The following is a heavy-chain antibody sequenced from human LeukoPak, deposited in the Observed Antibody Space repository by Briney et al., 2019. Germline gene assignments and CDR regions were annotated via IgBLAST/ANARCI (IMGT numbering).Heavy chain of an antibody. Sequence: GASVKASCKASGYTFTGYYIHWVRQAPGQGLEWMGWINPNSGGTNYAQKFQGRVTMTRDTSISTAYMELSRLRSDDTAVYYCARVHRRIAAAGTGYYFDYWGQGTLVTVSS. J-gene: IGHJ4*02. V-gene: IGHV1-2*02. CDR2: INPNSGGT. CDR1: GYTFTGYY. CDR3: ARVHRRIAAAGTGYYFDY. D-gene: IGHD6-13*01.